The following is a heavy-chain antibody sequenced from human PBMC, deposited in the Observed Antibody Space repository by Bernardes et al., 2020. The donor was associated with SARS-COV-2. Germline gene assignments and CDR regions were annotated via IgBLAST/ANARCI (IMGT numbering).Heavy chain of an antibody. J-gene: IGHJ6*02. Sequence: SETLSLTCTVSGGSISSSSYYWGWIRQPPGKGLEWIGSIYYSGSTYYNPSLKSRVTISVATSKNQFSLKLSSVTAAATAVYYCARHGDTAMAPPYYYYGMEVWGQGTTVTVSS. CDR1: GGSISSSSYY. D-gene: IGHD5-18*01. CDR2: IYYSGST. V-gene: IGHV4-39*01. CDR3: ARHGDTAMAPPYYYYGMEV.